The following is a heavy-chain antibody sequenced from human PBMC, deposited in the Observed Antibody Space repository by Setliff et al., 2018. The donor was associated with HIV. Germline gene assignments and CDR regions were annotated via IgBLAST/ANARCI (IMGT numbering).Heavy chain of an antibody. D-gene: IGHD1-1*01. J-gene: IGHJ4*02. CDR3: ATGEMATTRGLYFDS. CDR2: IIPILGTP. V-gene: IGHV1-69*13. Sequence: SVKVSCKASGGTFSTSALSWVRQAPGQGLEWMGGIIPILGTPKYAQKFQGRVTITADESTSTAYMGLSSLRSEDTAVYYCATGEMATTRGLYFDSWGQGTLVTVS. CDR1: GGTFSTSA.